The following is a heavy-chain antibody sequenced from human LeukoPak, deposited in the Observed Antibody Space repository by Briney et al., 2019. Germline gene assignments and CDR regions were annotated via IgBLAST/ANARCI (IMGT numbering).Heavy chain of an antibody. CDR3: ARDIVVVPAAESGFDY. J-gene: IGHJ4*02. Sequence: ASVKVSCKASGGTFSSYAISWVRQAPGQGLEWMGGIIPIFGTANYAQKFQGRVTITTDESTSTAYVELSNLRSEDTAVYYCARDIVVVPAAESGFDYWGQGTLVTVSS. V-gene: IGHV1-69*05. CDR1: GGTFSSYA. CDR2: IIPIFGTA. D-gene: IGHD2-2*01.